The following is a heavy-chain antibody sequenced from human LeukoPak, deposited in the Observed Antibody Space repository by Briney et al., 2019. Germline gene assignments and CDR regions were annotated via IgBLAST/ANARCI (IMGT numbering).Heavy chain of an antibody. J-gene: IGHJ4*02. CDR3: AREGEAAAAPGY. V-gene: IGHV1-18*01. CDR1: GYAFTSFS. Sequence: ASVKVSCKASGYAFTSFSIIWVRQAPGQGLEWMGWISTHNGNTNYAQKLQGRVTMTTDSSTSTAYMELRSLRSDDTAVYYCAREGEAAAAPGYWGQGTLVTVSS. CDR2: ISTHNGNT. D-gene: IGHD6-13*01.